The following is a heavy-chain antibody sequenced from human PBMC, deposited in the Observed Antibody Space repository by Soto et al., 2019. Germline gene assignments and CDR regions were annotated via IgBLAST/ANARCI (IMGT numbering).Heavy chain of an antibody. CDR1: GYTFTSYD. J-gene: IGHJ3*02. D-gene: IGHD3-22*01. V-gene: IGHV1-8*01. CDR2: MNPNSGNT. Sequence: ASVKVSCKASGYTFTSYDINWVRQATGQGLEWMGWMNPNSGNTGYAQTFQGRVTMTRNTSISTAYMELSSLRSEDTAVYYGARTYYYDSSGSLGDAFDIWGQGTMVTVSS. CDR3: ARTYYYDSSGSLGDAFDI.